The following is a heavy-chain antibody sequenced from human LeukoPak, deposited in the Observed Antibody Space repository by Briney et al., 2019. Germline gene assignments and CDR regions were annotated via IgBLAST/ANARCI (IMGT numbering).Heavy chain of an antibody. CDR2: INSIESP. Sequence: NPSDTLSLTCAVSGGPIRTYYWSWLRHPPGKGLEWIGYINSIESPNYNPSLTSRVSISVDTSKNQFSLKLSSVTAADTAVYYCARLNWDNWGQGTLVTVSS. D-gene: IGHD1-26*01. J-gene: IGHJ4*02. V-gene: IGHV4-59*08. CDR1: GGPIRTYY. CDR3: ARLNWDN.